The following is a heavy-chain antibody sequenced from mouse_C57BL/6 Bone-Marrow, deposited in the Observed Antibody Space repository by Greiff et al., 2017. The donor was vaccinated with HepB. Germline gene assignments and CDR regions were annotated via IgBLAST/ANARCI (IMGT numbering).Heavy chain of an antibody. J-gene: IGHJ3*01. Sequence: VQGVESGPGLVAPSQRLSITCTVSGFSLTSYGVSWVRQPPGKGLEWLGVIWGDGSTNYHSALISRLSISKDNSKSQVFLKLNSLQTDDTATYYCAKDSSGYAVTWLAYWGQGTLVTVSA. CDR1: GFSLTSYG. D-gene: IGHD3-2*02. CDR2: IWGDGST. V-gene: IGHV2-3*01. CDR3: AKDSSGYAVTWLAY.